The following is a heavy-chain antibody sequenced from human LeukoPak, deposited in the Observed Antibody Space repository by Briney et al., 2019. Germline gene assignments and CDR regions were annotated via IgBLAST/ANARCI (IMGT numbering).Heavy chain of an antibody. V-gene: IGHV3-23*01. CDR3: AKDRPNFYETSGSYYKIKGDF. J-gene: IGHJ4*02. CDR2: ITSSGRTP. CDR1: GFTFNTHA. Sequence: PGGSLRLSCEASGFTFNTHAMSWVRQAPGKGLEWVASITSSGRTPYSTDSVKGPFTISRDNSKNTLYLQMNSLRGEDTAVYYCAKDRPNFYETSGSYYKIKGDFWGQGSLVTVSS. D-gene: IGHD3-10*01.